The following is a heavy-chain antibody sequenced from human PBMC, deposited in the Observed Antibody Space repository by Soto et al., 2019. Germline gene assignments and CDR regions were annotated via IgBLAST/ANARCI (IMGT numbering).Heavy chain of an antibody. D-gene: IGHD6-13*01. V-gene: IGHV4-39*01. CDR1: GGSISSSSYY. CDR3: ARPIVAAAGHGVGFGY. Sequence: QLQLQESGPGLVKPSETLSLTCTVSGGSISSSSYYWGWIRQPPGKGLEWIGSIYYSGSTYYNPSLKSRVTISVDTSKNQISLKLSSVTAADTAVYFCARPIVAAAGHGVGFGYWGQGTLDTVSS. CDR2: IYYSGST. J-gene: IGHJ4*02.